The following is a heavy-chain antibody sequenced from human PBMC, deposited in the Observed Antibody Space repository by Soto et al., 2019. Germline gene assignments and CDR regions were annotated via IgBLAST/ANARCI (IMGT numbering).Heavy chain of an antibody. Sequence: PSETLSLTCAVSGGSISSDNWWSWVRQPPGKGLEWIGEIYHSGSTNYNPSLKSRVTISLDKSKNHFSLKLTSVTAADTAVYYCARHNYGSGSTYFDYWGQGTLVTVSS. V-gene: IGHV4-4*02. J-gene: IGHJ4*02. CDR2: IYHSGST. D-gene: IGHD3-10*01. CDR3: ARHNYGSGSTYFDY. CDR1: GGSISSDNW.